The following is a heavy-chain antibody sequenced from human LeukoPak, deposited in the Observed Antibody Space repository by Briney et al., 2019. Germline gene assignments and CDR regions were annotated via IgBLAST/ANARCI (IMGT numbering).Heavy chain of an antibody. V-gene: IGHV3-23*01. CDR2: ISGSGGST. J-gene: IGHJ4*02. CDR1: GFTFSNYV. Sequence: GGSLRLSCAASGFTFSNYVMSWVRQAPGKGLEWVSTISGSGGSTYYADSVKGRFTISRDNSKNTLYLQMNSLRAEDTAVYYCARRRGYTYGYYFDYWGQGTLVTVSS. CDR3: ARRRGYTYGYYFDY. D-gene: IGHD5-18*01.